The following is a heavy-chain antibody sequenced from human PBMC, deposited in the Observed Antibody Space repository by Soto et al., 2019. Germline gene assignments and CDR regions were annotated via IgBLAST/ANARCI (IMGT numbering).Heavy chain of an antibody. CDR1: GFSLSTSGVG. CDR3: AHSRIKDDILTGYYSRYYYYGMDV. CDR2: IYWDDDK. D-gene: IGHD3-9*01. V-gene: IGHV2-5*02. J-gene: IGHJ6*02. Sequence: SGPTLVNPTQTLTLTCTISGFSLSTSGVGVGWIRQPPGKALEWLALIYWDDDKRYSPSLKSRLTITKDTSKNQVVLTMTNMDPVDTATYYCAHSRIKDDILTGYYSRYYYYGMDVWGQGTTVTV.